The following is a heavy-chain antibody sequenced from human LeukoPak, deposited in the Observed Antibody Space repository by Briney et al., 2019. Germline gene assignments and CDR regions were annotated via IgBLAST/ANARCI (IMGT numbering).Heavy chain of an antibody. CDR1: GYTFTSYD. CDR3: ARDPSSGWDY. J-gene: IGHJ4*02. Sequence: ASVKVSCKASGYTFTSYDINWVRQATGQGLEWMGIINPSGGSTSYAQKFQGRVTMTRDTSTSTVYMELSSLRSEDTAVYYCARDPSSGWDYWGQGTLVTVSS. V-gene: IGHV1-46*01. CDR2: INPSGGST. D-gene: IGHD6-19*01.